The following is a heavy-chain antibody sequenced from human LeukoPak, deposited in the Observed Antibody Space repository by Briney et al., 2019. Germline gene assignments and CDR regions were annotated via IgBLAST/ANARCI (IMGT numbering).Heavy chain of an antibody. Sequence: GASVKVSCKASGYTFTSYGFSWVRQAPGQGLEWMGWISAYIGNTNYAQKLQGRVTMTTDTSTSTAYMELRSLRSDDTAVYYCARSGGYNWNDDFDYWGQGTLVTVSS. CDR2: ISAYIGNT. CDR3: ARSGGYNWNDDFDY. V-gene: IGHV1-18*01. CDR1: GYTFTSYG. D-gene: IGHD1-1*01. J-gene: IGHJ4*02.